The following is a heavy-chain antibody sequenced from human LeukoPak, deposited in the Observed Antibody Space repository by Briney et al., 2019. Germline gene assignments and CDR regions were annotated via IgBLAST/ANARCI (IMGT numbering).Heavy chain of an antibody. D-gene: IGHD4-17*01. Sequence: SETLSLACTVSGGSITNYFWTWIRQPPGRGLEWIGYGYYSGSTNYSPSLKSRVTIAVDMSKNQFSLKLTSVTAADTAVYYCARWYGANPSDYFDSWGQGTLVTVSS. CDR3: ARWYGANPSDYFDS. CDR2: GYYSGST. CDR1: GGSITNYF. J-gene: IGHJ4*02. V-gene: IGHV4-59*01.